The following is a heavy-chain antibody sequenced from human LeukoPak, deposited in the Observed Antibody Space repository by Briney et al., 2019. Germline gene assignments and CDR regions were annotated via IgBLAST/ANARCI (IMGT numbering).Heavy chain of an antibody. CDR1: GGTFSSYA. J-gene: IGHJ3*02. CDR2: IIPIFGTA. CDR3: ARESLTYGSGSYYLDAFDI. Sequence: ASVKVSCKASGGTFSSYAISWVRQAPGQGLEWMGGIIPIFGTANYAQKFQGRVTITTDESTSTAYMELSSLRSEDTAVYYCARESLTYGSGSYYLDAFDIWGQGTMVTVSS. V-gene: IGHV1-69*05. D-gene: IGHD3-10*01.